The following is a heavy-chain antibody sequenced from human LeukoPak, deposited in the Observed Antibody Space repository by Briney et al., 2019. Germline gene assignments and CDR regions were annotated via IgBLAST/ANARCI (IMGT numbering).Heavy chain of an antibody. CDR1: GGTFSSYA. CDR2: LIPILGIA. D-gene: IGHD6-19*01. V-gene: IGHV1-69*04. CDR3: ARRSSGWDAFDI. J-gene: IGHJ3*02. Sequence: ASVKVSCKASGGTFSSYAISWVRQAPGQGLEWMGRLIPILGIANYAQKFQGRVTITADKSTSTAYMELSSLRSEDTAVYYCARRSSGWDAFDIWGQGTMVTVSS.